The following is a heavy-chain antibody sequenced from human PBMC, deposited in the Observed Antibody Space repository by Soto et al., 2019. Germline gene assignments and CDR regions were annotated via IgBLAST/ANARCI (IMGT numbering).Heavy chain of an antibody. J-gene: IGHJ4*02. D-gene: IGHD1-26*01. CDR3: VRMVRLVGATYYFDY. Sequence: SGPTLVNPTETLTLTCSVSGFSLSDGRMAVSWIRQPPGKSLEWLAHIYSNDEKSYSTSLQRRLSISRDTSKSQVVLTMTNLDPVDTATYYCVRMVRLVGATYYFDYWGQGSLVTVSS. CDR2: IYSNDEK. V-gene: IGHV2-26*01. CDR1: GFSLSDGRMA.